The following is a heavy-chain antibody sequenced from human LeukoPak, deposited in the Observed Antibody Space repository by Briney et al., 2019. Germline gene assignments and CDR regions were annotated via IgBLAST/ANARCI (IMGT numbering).Heavy chain of an antibody. CDR3: ARGIQLWFLSDY. CDR2: ISSSSSYI. D-gene: IGHD5-18*01. CDR1: GFTFSSYS. Sequence: PGGSLRLSCAASGFTFSSYSMNWVRQAPGKGLEWVSSISSSSSYIYYADSVKGRFTISRDNAKNSLYLQMNSLRAEDTAVYYCARGIQLWFLSDYWGQGTLVTVSS. V-gene: IGHV3-21*01. J-gene: IGHJ4*02.